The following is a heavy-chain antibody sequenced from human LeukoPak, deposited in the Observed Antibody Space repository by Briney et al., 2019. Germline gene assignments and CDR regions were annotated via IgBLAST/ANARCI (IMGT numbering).Heavy chain of an antibody. CDR2: ISYSGANS. D-gene: IGHD3-16*02. CDR3: ARDMQLST. J-gene: IGHJ3*01. Sequence: AGGSLRLSCAASGFTFNSYWMSWARQAPGEGLEWVSLISYSGANSYYTDSVRGRFTISRDNSKDTLFLQMKRLRAEDTAIYYCARDMQLSTWGLGTMVTVSS. CDR1: GFTFNSYW. V-gene: IGHV3-23*01.